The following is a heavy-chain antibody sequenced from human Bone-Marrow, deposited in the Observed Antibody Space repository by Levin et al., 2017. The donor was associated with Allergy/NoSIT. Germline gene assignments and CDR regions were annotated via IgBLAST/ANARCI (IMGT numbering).Heavy chain of an antibody. CDR3: ASRPTASGGLDV. Sequence: GESLKISCAVSGVTRNTYTLTWVRQPPGKGLEWVSSINSNSGYVHHGDSVKGRFTISRDNSKKLLFLQMNSLRDEDTATYYCASRPTASGGLDVWGHGTTVTVSS. CDR2: INSNSGYV. CDR1: GVTRNTYT. D-gene: IGHD6-6*01. J-gene: IGHJ6*02. V-gene: IGHV3-21*04.